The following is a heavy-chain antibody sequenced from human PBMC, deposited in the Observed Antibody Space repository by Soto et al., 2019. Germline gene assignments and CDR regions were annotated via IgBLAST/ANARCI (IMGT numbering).Heavy chain of an antibody. V-gene: IGHV4-59*01. CDR3: ARAPMVLTWSCFDS. J-gene: IGHJ4*02. CDR1: DGSISNFY. Sequence: PSETLSLTCTVSDGSISNFYWSWIRQPPGKGLEWIGYISSSGNTNYNPSLKSRVSISVDTSKNQFSLNLTSVTAADTAVYYCARAPMVLTWSCFDSWGQRTPVTVSS. D-gene: IGHD3-22*01. CDR2: ISSSGNT.